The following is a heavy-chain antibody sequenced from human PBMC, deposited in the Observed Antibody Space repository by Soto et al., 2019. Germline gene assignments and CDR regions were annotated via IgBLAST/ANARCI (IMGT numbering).Heavy chain of an antibody. V-gene: IGHV1-69*02. CDR2: IIPILGIA. J-gene: IGHJ3*02. CDR3: ARTAATSEAFDI. CDR1: GGTFSSYT. D-gene: IGHD2-15*01. Sequence: QVQLVQSGAEVKKPGSSVKVSCKASGGTFSSYTISWVRQAPGQGLEWMGRIIPILGIANYAQKFQGRVTITADKSTSTAYMELSSLRSEDMAVYYCARTAATSEAFDIWGQGTMVTVSS.